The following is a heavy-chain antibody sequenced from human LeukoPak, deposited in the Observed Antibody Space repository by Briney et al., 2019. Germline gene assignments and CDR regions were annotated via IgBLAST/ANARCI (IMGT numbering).Heavy chain of an antibody. D-gene: IGHD6-13*01. V-gene: IGHV3-7*01. J-gene: IGHJ4*02. Sequence: PGGSLRLSCVASGFTLRSHWMSWVRQAPGKGLEWVANIKQDGSAKYYVDSVKGRFTISRDNAKSSLYLQMNSLRVEDTAVYYCGGLIEGAGIDFWGQGTLVTVSS. CDR3: GGLIEGAGIDF. CDR1: GFTLRSHW. CDR2: IKQDGSAK.